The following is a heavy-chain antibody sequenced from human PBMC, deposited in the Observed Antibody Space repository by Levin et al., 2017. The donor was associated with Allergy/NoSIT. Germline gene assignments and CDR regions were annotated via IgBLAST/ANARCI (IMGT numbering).Heavy chain of an antibody. J-gene: IGHJ6*02. CDR3: ASYGDYAVNYGMDV. CDR1: GGTFSSYA. V-gene: IGHV1-69*06. CDR2: IIPIFGTA. D-gene: IGHD4-17*01. Sequence: ASVKVSCKASGGTFSSYAISWVRQAPGQGLEWMGGIIPIFGTANYAQKFQGRVTITADKSTSTAYMELSSLRSEDTAVHYCASYGDYAVNYGMDVWGQGTTVTVSS.